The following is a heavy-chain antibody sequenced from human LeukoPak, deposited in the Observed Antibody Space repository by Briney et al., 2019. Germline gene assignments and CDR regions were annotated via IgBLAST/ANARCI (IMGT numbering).Heavy chain of an antibody. V-gene: IGHV1-69*05. Sequence: GASVKVSCKASGGTFISYAISWVGQAAGQGREWMGGIIPIFGTANYAQKFQGRVTITTDESTSTAHMELSSLRSEDTAVYYCARAPGYKEDYYMDVWGKGTTVTVSS. D-gene: IGHD5-12*01. CDR1: GGTFISYA. J-gene: IGHJ6*03. CDR2: IIPIFGTA. CDR3: ARAPGYKEDYYMDV.